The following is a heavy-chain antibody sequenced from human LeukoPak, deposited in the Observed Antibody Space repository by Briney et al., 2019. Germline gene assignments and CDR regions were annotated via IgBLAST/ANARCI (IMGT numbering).Heavy chain of an antibody. J-gene: IGHJ4*02. D-gene: IGHD2/OR15-2a*01. V-gene: IGHV4-59*01. Sequence: SETLSLTCTVSGGSIRSYYWSWTRQSPEKGLEWIGYVYHTGSTKYNPSLQSRVTISIDPSKNQFSLNLTSVTAADTAVYYCSTDSPTGFDHWGQGALVTVSS. CDR2: VYHTGST. CDR3: STDSPTGFDH. CDR1: GGSIRSYY.